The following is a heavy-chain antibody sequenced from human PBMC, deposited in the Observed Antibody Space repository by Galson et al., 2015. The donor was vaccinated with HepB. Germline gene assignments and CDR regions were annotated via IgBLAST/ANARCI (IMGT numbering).Heavy chain of an antibody. J-gene: IGHJ4*02. CDR3: ARVGSGVY. CDR1: GYTFSNYA. D-gene: IGHD1-26*01. CDR2: INAGNGDT. Sequence: SVKVSCKASGYTFSNYAMHWVRQAPGQRLEWMGWINAGNGDTKYSQKFQGRVTITGDTSASTAYMELSSLRSEDTAVYYCARVGSGVYWGQGTLVPVSS. V-gene: IGHV1-3*01.